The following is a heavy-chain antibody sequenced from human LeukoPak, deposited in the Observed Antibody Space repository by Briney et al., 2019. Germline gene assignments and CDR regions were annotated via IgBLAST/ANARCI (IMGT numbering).Heavy chain of an antibody. J-gene: IGHJ5*02. CDR2: IYTSGST. Sequence: SETLSLTCTVSGGSISSYYWSWIRQPAGKGREWIGRIYTSGSTNYNPSLKSRVTMSVDTSKNQFSLKLSSVTAADTAVYYCARDSIVVVPAARQPPEKNWFDPWGQGTLVTVSS. CDR1: GGSISSYY. V-gene: IGHV4-4*07. D-gene: IGHD2-2*01. CDR3: ARDSIVVVPAARQPPEKNWFDP.